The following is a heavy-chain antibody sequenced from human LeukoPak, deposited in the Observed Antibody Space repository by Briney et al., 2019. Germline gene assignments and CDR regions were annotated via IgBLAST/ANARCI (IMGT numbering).Heavy chain of an antibody. CDR2: INHSGST. Sequence: PSETLSLTCAVYGGSFSGYCWSWIRQPPGKGLEWIGEINHSGSTNYNPSLKSRVTISVDTSKNQFSLKLSSVTAADTAVYYCARDPAVGATTPFDYWGQGTLVTVSS. D-gene: IGHD1-26*01. CDR3: ARDPAVGATTPFDY. J-gene: IGHJ4*02. CDR1: GGSFSGYC. V-gene: IGHV4-34*01.